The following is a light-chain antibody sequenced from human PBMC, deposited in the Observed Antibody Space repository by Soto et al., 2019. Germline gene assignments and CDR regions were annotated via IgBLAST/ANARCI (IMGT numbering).Light chain of an antibody. V-gene: IGKV3-15*01. CDR2: GAS. CDR1: QSVSSK. CDR3: QQYDDWPPA. J-gene: IGKJ4*01. Sequence: EVVMRRSPATLSVSPGEGATLAFRASQSVSSKLVWYQQKPGQAPRFLIYGASTRATGIPARFRGSGSGTEFTLTIDSLQSEDFAVYYCQQYDDWPPAFGGGTKVDIK.